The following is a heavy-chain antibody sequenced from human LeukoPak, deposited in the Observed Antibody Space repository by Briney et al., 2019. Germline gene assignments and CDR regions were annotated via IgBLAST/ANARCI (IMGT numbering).Heavy chain of an antibody. V-gene: IGHV3-49*04. J-gene: IGHJ4*02. CDR3: TRDLGYGSGTYYLGY. D-gene: IGHD3-10*01. Sequence: GGSLRLSCTASGLTFGDYAMTWVRQAPGKGLEWVGFIRSKAYGGTTEYAASVKGRFTISRDDPKSIAYLQMNSLKTEDTAVYYCTRDLGYGSGTYYLGYWGQGTLVTVSS. CDR2: IRSKAYGGTT. CDR1: GLTFGDYA.